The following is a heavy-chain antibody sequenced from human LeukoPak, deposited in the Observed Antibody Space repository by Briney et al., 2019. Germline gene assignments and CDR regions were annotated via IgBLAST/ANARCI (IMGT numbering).Heavy chain of an antibody. CDR1: GGTISSYA. Sequence: EASVKVSCKASGGTISSYAISWVRQAPGQGLEWMGGIIPIFGTANYAQKFQGRVTITADESTSTAYMELSSLRSEDTAVYYCAIRYYYDSSGYSNGFDYWGQGTLVTVSS. J-gene: IGHJ4*02. D-gene: IGHD3-22*01. CDR2: IIPIFGTA. V-gene: IGHV1-69*13. CDR3: AIRYYYDSSGYSNGFDY.